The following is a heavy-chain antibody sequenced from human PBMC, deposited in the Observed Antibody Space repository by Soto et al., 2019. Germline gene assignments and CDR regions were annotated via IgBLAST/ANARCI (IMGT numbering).Heavy chain of an antibody. CDR1: GGTFSSYT. CDR3: ARGRVLRYFDWLYYFDY. CDR2: IIPILVIA. Sequence: GASVKVSCKASGGTFSSYTISWVRQAPGQRLEWMGRIIPILVIANYAQKFQGRVTITADKSTSTAYMELSSLRSEDTAVYYCARGRVLRYFDWLYYFDYWGQGTLVTVSS. V-gene: IGHV1-69*02. D-gene: IGHD3-9*01. J-gene: IGHJ4*02.